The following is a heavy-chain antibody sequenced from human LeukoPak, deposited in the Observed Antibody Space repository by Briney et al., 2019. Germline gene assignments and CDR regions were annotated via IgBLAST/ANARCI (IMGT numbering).Heavy chain of an antibody. CDR1: GFTFSSYA. V-gene: IGHV3-30-3*01. CDR2: ISYDGSNK. D-gene: IGHD5-18*01. J-gene: IGHJ4*02. Sequence: GRSLRLSCAASGFTFSSYAMHWVRQAPGKGLEWVAVISYDGSNKYYADSVKGRFTISRDNSKNTLYLQMNSLRAEDTAVYYCAREGFRSYGSPFDYWGQGTLVTVSS. CDR3: AREGFRSYGSPFDY.